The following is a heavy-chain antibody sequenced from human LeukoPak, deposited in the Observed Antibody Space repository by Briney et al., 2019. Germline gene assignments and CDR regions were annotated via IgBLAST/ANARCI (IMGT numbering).Heavy chain of an antibody. J-gene: IGHJ4*02. V-gene: IGHV3-30*18. CDR2: ISYDVGKK. Sequence: GGSLRLSCAASGFTFSSYGMHWVRQAPGKGLEWVAVISYDVGKKYYADSVKGRFTISRDNSKNTLYLQMNSLRAEDTAVYYRAKDDYYDTSGYRDWGQGTLVTVSS. CDR3: AKDDYYDTSGYRD. D-gene: IGHD3-22*01. CDR1: GFTFSSYG.